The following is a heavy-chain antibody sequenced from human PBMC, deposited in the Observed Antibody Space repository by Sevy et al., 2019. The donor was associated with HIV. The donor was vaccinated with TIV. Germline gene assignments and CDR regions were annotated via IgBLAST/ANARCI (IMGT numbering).Heavy chain of an antibody. CDR3: AHTSYYDSRETPYDAFDI. J-gene: IGHJ3*02. V-gene: IGHV2-5*01. CDR2: IYWSDDR. CDR1: GFSLTTSGLG. D-gene: IGHD3-22*01. Sequence: SGPTLVNPTQTLTLTCTFSGFSLTTSGLGVGWIRQPPGKALEWLALIYWSDDRRYNPSLKSRLTITKDTSNNQVVLTMTNMDPVDTATYYCAHTSYYDSRETPYDAFDIWGQGTTVTVSS.